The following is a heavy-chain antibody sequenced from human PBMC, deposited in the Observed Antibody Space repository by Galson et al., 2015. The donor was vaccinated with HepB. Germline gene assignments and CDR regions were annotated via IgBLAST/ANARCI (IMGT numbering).Heavy chain of an antibody. CDR1: GYSFTSYW. CDR2: IYPGDSDT. V-gene: IGHV5-51*03. Sequence: QSGAEVKKPGESLKISCKGSGYSFTSYWIGWVRQMPGKGLEWMGIIYPGDSDTRYSPSFQGQVTISADKSISTAYLQWSSLKASDTAMYYCARGRGYYYDSSGYYFGAFDIWGQGTMVTVSS. J-gene: IGHJ3*02. D-gene: IGHD3-22*01. CDR3: ARGRGYYYDSSGYYFGAFDI.